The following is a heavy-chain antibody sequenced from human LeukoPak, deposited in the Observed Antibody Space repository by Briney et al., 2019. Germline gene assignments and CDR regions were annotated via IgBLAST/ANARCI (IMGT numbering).Heavy chain of an antibody. D-gene: IGHD4-11*01. CDR1: CGSISSYY. Sequence: PSETLSLTRTVSCGSISSYYWRWIRQPPGKGLEWIGYIYYSGSTNYNPSLKSRVTISVDTSKNQFSLKLSSVTAADTAVYYCVSVGGGNSNVRYWGQGTLVTVSS. CDR2: IYYSGST. V-gene: IGHV4-59*08. CDR3: VSVGGGNSNVRY. J-gene: IGHJ4*02.